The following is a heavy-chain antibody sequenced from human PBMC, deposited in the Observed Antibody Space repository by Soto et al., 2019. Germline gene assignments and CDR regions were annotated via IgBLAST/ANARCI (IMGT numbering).Heavy chain of an antibody. V-gene: IGHV4-31*03. Sequence: KPSETLSLTCTVSGVSISSTTGYYWTWIRQHPGQGLEWLGYFYYSGNTFYTPSLKSRLTISGDTSKNQFSLRLSSVTASDTAVYYCAREVTILGVLDSWGPGTLVTVSS. CDR1: GVSISSTTGYY. CDR3: AREVTILGVLDS. CDR2: FYYSGNT. J-gene: IGHJ4*02. D-gene: IGHD3-3*01.